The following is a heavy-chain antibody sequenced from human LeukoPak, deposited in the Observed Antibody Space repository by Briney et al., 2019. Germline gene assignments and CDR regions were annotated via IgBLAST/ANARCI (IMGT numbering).Heavy chain of an antibody. V-gene: IGHV5-51*01. CDR2: IYPDDSDA. CDR3: ARQRASASGTYYYFYTMDV. CDR1: GYSFTGYW. Sequence: GESLQISCQGSGYSFTGYWIGWVRQMPGKGLEWMGIIYPDDSDARYSPSFQGQVTISADKSISTAYLQWNSLKASDTAMYYCARQRASASGTYYYFYTMDVWGQGTTVTVSS. D-gene: IGHD3-10*01. J-gene: IGHJ6*02.